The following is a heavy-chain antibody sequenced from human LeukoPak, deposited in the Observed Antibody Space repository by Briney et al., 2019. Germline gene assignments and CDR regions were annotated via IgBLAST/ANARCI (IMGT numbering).Heavy chain of an antibody. CDR1: GGSLGTYY. D-gene: IGHD1-26*01. V-gene: IGHV4-4*09. J-gene: IGHJ4*02. Sequence: PSETLSLTCTVSGGSLGTYYWSWFRQPPGKGLEWVGYIYGGGGTNYNPSLKSRVTISVYTSKNHLSLILSSVTASDTAVYYCARGTVGATYWGQGTLVIVSS. CDR3: ARGTVGATY. CDR2: IYGGGGT.